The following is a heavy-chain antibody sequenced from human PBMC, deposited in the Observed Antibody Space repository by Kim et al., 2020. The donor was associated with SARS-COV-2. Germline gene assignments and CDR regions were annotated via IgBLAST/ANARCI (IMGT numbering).Heavy chain of an antibody. V-gene: IGHV4-4*07. J-gene: IGHJ5*02. CDR2: IYTSGST. CDR1: GGSISSYY. CDR3: ARDHSSSWYEDWFDP. Sequence: SETLSLTCTVSGGSISSYYWSWIRQPAGKGLEWIGRIYTSGSTNSNPSLKSRVTMSVDTSKNQFSLKLSSVAAADTAVYYCARDHSSSWYEDWFDPWGQGTLVTVSS. D-gene: IGHD6-13*01.